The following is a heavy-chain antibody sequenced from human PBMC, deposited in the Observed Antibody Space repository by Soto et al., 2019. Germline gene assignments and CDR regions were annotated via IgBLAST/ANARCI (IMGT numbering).Heavy chain of an antibody. Sequence: QVQLVESGGGVVQPGRSLRLSCAASGFTFSNYGMQWVRQAPGKGLEWVAVISYDGSREYYADSVKGRFTISRDNSKNTLYVHMNSLRTEDTAVYYCAKDLIRGTYGGSHGDYFDYWGQGTLVTVSS. CDR3: AKDLIRGTYGGSHGDYFDY. V-gene: IGHV3-30*18. D-gene: IGHD1-26*01. CDR2: ISYDGSRE. CDR1: GFTFSNYG. J-gene: IGHJ4*02.